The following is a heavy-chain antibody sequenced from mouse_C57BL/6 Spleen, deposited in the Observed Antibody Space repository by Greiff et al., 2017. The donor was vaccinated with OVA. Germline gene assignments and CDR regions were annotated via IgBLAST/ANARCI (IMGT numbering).Heavy chain of an antibody. CDR3: AIVIYYYGSSYDFDY. CDR1: GYTFTSYW. CDR2: IDPSDSYT. D-gene: IGHD1-1*01. V-gene: IGHV1-50*01. J-gene: IGHJ2*01. Sequence: QVQLQQPGAELVKPGASVKLSCKASGYTFTSYWMQWVKQRPGQGLEWIGEIDPSDSYTNYNQKFKGKATLTVDTSSSTAYMQLSSLTSEDSAVYYCAIVIYYYGSSYDFDYWGQGTTLTVAS.